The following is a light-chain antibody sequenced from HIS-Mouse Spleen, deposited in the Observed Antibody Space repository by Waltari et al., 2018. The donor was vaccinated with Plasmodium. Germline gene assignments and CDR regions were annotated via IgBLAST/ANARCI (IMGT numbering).Light chain of an antibody. Sequence: QSALTQPPSASGSPGQSVTISCTGTSSDVGGYNYVSWYQQHPGKAPKLMISAGSKRPSGVPDRFAGSKSGNTASLTVSGLQAEDEADYYCSSYAGSNNLVFGGGTKLTVL. J-gene: IGLJ2*01. V-gene: IGLV2-8*01. CDR3: SSYAGSNNLV. CDR1: SSDVGGYNY. CDR2: AGS.